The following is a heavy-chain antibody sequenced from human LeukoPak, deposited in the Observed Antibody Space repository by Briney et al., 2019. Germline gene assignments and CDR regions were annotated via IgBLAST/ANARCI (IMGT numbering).Heavy chain of an antibody. J-gene: IGHJ4*02. D-gene: IGHD6-19*01. CDR2: MNPNRGNT. Sequence: ASVKVSCKASGYTFTSYDINWLRQSTRQGPEWMGWMNPNRGNTGDAHKFHGRVIMTRNTSISTAYMELSRLRSEDAAVYYCARALRGEAVAGTSYYFDYWGQGTLVTVSS. CDR3: ARALRGEAVAGTSYYFDY. V-gene: IGHV1-8*01. CDR1: GYTFTSYD.